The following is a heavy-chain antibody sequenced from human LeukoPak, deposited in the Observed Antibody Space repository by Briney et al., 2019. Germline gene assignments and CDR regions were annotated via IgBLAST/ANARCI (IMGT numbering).Heavy chain of an antibody. Sequence: PSETLSLTCTVSGGSISSYYWSWIRQPPGKGLEWIGYIYYSGSTNYNPSLKSRVTISVDTSKNQFSLKLSSVTAADTAVYYCAREDGDCAFDYWGQGTLVTVSS. D-gene: IGHD2-21*02. CDR1: GGSISSYY. CDR3: AREDGDCAFDY. CDR2: IYYSGST. V-gene: IGHV4-59*12. J-gene: IGHJ4*02.